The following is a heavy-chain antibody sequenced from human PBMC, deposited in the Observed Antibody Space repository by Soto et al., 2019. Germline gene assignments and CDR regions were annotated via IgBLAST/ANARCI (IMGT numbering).Heavy chain of an antibody. CDR1: GYTFTSYF. J-gene: IGHJ4*02. Sequence: QVKLVQSGAEVKKPGASVKVSCKASGYTFTSYFISWVRQAPGQGLEWMGWISAYNGNTNYAQKLQGRVTMTTDTPTSTAFMELRRLRSGDTAVYYWARVGSALDYWGQGTLVTVSS. CDR3: ARVGSALDY. CDR2: ISAYNGNT. D-gene: IGHD3-10*01. V-gene: IGHV1-18*01.